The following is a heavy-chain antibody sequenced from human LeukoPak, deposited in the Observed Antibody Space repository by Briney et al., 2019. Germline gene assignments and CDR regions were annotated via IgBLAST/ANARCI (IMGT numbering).Heavy chain of an antibody. CDR2: INHSGST. V-gene: IGHV4-34*01. J-gene: IGHJ4*02. Sequence: PSETLSLTCAVYGGSFSGYYWSWIRQPPGKGLEWIGEINHSGSTNYNPSLKSRVTISVDTSKNQFSLKLSSVTAADTAVYYCARGAMVRGVNFDYWGQGTLVTVSS. D-gene: IGHD3-10*01. CDR1: GGSFSGYY. CDR3: ARGAMVRGVNFDY.